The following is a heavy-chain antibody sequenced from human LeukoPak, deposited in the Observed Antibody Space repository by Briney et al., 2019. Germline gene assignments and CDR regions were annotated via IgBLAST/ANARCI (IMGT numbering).Heavy chain of an antibody. CDR2: ISAYNGNT. V-gene: IGHV1-18*01. CDR1: GYTFTSYG. J-gene: IGHJ6*03. D-gene: IGHD3-9*01. CDR3: ARDQGLRYFDWLSYYYYMDV. Sequence: GASVKVSCKASGYTFTSYGISWVRQAPGQGLEWMGWISAYNGNTNYAQKLQGRVTMTTGTSTSTAYMELRSLRSDDTAVYYCARDQGLRYFDWLSYYYYMDVWGKGTTVTVSS.